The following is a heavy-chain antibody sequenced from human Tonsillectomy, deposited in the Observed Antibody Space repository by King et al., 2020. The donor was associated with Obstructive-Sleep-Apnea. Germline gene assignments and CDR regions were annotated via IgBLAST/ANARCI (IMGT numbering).Heavy chain of an antibody. CDR2: IYYSGST. V-gene: IGHV4-31*03. Sequence: QLQESGPGLVKPSQTLSLTCIVSGGSISSDGYYWSWIRQHPGKGLEGIAYIYYSGSTYYNPSLKSRVTISVDTSKNQLSLKLSSMTAADTAVYYCARGSPYCFDYWGQGTLVTVSS. D-gene: IGHD3-10*01. CDR3: ARGSPYCFDY. J-gene: IGHJ4*02. CDR1: GGSISSDGYY.